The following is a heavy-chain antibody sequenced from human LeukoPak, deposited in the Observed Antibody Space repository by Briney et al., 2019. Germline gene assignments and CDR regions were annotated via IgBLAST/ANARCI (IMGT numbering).Heavy chain of an antibody. J-gene: IGHJ4*02. CDR1: GGSISRYY. V-gene: IGHV4-59*01. CDR2: INYSGST. D-gene: IGHD5-12*01. CDR3: ARVSGYDWESFYDY. Sequence: PSETLSLTCTVSGGSISRYYWSWIRQPPGKGLEWIGYINYSGSTTYNSSLKSRVTMSVDTSKNQFSLKLNSVTAADTAVYYCARVSGYDWESFYDYWGQGTLVTVSS.